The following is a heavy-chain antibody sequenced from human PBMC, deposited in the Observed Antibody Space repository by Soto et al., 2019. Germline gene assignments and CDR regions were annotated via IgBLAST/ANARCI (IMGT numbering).Heavy chain of an antibody. J-gene: IGHJ4*02. V-gene: IGHV2-5*02. CDR1: GFSLSTSGVG. CDR3: APAVRGDLFDA. CDR2: IYWDDDK. D-gene: IGHD3-10*01. Sequence: QITLKESGPTLVKPTQTLTLTCTFSGFSLSTSGVGVGWIRQPPGKALEWLALIYWDDDKRYSPSLKRRLTITNDTAHNQVVLTMTNMDPVDTATYSCAPAVRGDLFDAWGQGTLVTVSS.